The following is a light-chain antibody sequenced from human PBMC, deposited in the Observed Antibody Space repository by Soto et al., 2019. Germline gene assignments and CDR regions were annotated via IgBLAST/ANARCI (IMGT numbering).Light chain of an antibody. CDR1: SSNIGADYD. CDR2: GNS. J-gene: IGLJ3*02. Sequence: QSVLTQPPSVSGAPGQRVTISCTGSSSNIGADYDVHWYQQLPGTAPKLLIYGNSNRPSGVPDRFSGSKSGTSASLAITGLQAEDEADYYCQSYHSSLSAVVFGGGTKLTVL. V-gene: IGLV1-40*01. CDR3: QSYHSSLSAVV.